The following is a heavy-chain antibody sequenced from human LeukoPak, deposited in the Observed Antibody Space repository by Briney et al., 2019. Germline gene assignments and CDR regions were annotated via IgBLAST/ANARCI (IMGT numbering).Heavy chain of an antibody. V-gene: IGHV3-30-3*01. CDR3: ARDHRVGATTVYYGMDV. CDR2: ISYDGSNK. CDR1: GLTVSSNY. J-gene: IGHJ6*02. Sequence: GGSLRLSCAASGLTVSSNYMSWVRQAPGKGLEWVAVISYDGSNKYYADSVKGRFTISRDNSKNTLYLQMNSLRAEDTAVYYCARDHRVGATTVYYGMDVWGQGTTVTVSS. D-gene: IGHD1-26*01.